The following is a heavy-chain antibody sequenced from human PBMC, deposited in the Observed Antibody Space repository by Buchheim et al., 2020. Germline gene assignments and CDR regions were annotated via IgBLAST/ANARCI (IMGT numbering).Heavy chain of an antibody. CDR2: INHSGST. CDR3: ARGRLELLWFGEYGASRNWFDP. Sequence: QVQLQQLGAGLLKPSETLSLTCAVYGGSFSGYYWSWIRQPPGKGLEWIGEINHSGSTNYIPSLKSRVTISVDTSKNQFSLKLSSVTAADTAMYYCARGRLELLWFGEYGASRNWFDPWGQGTL. CDR1: GGSFSGYY. J-gene: IGHJ5*02. D-gene: IGHD3-10*01. V-gene: IGHV4-34*01.